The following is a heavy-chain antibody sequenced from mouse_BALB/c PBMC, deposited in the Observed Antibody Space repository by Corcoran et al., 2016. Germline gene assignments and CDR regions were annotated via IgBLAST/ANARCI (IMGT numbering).Heavy chain of an antibody. CDR1: GDTFTNYG. J-gene: IGHJ4*01. D-gene: IGHD2-1*01. CDR3: ARSAYGNYVRYAMDY. V-gene: IGHV9-1*02. Sequence: QIELVQSGPELKKPRGTVKNFCKTSGDTFTNYGMNWVKQAPGKGLKWMGWINTYTGEPTYADDFKGRFAFSLETSASTAYLQINNLKNEDMATYFCARSAYGNYVRYAMDYWGQGTSVTVSS. CDR2: INTYTGEP.